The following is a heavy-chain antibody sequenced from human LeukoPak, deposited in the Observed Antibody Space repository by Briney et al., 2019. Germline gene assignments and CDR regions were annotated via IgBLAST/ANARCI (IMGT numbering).Heavy chain of an antibody. CDR1: GGTFSSCA. CDR2: IIPIFGIA. CDR3: ARDSGVAAPFDY. J-gene: IGHJ4*02. Sequence: GASVKVSCKASGGTFSSCAISWVRQAPGQGLEWMGRIIPIFGIANYAQKFQGRVTITADKSTSTAYMELSSLRSEDTAVYYCARDSGVAAPFDYWGQGTLVTVSS. V-gene: IGHV1-69*04. D-gene: IGHD6-13*01.